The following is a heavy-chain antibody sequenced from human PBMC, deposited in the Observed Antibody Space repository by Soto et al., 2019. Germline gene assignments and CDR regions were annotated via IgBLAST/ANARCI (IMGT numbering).Heavy chain of an antibody. CDR2: IYSSGST. CDR3: GRQMSGYSGFCG. Sequence: SETLSRTSTVSGGSISSYYWSWIRQPPVKGLEWIGYIYSSGSTNYNPSLKSRVTISVDPSKNEFSLSLSSVTAADTAVYSCGRQMSGYSGFCGWGQRTLVTVSS. D-gene: IGHD6-13*01. J-gene: IGHJ4*02. V-gene: IGHV4-59*01. CDR1: GGSISSYY.